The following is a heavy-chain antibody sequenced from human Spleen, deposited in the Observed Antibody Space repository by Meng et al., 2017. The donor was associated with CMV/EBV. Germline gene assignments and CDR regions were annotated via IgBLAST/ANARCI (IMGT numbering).Heavy chain of an antibody. J-gene: IGHJ6*02. D-gene: IGHD2-2*01. Sequence: SVKVSCKTSGGTFRSYAITWVRQAPGQGLEWMGGITPVFGTIDYAQKFQGRVTITTDESMSTAYMELSSLRSEDTAVYYCARDDLDTSCYVDCHYYGMDVWGQGTSVTVSS. CDR1: GGTFRSYA. CDR3: ARDDLDTSCYVDCHYYGMDV. CDR2: ITPVFGTI. V-gene: IGHV1-69*05.